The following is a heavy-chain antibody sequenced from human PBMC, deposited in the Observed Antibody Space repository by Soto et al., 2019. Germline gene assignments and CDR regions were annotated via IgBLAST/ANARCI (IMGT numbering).Heavy chain of an antibody. J-gene: IGHJ4*02. CDR3: ARLGGGAFDY. CDR2: IYRSGTT. CDR1: GGSISSGTFY. V-gene: IGHV4-39*01. D-gene: IGHD3-3*01. Sequence: PSETLSLTCTVSGGSISSGTFYWGWVRQPPGKGLEWIANIYRSGTTYYNPPLKSRVSISVDTSKNQFSLKLSSVTAADTAVYYCARLGGGAFDYWGQGTLVTVPQ.